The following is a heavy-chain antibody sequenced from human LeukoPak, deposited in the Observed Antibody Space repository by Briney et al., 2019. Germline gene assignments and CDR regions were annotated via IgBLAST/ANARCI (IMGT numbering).Heavy chain of an antibody. V-gene: IGHV3-30*03. CDR1: GFTFSSYA. Sequence: PGRSLRLSCAASGFTFSSYAMHWVRQAPGKGLEWVAFISYDGSNKYYADSVKGRFTISRDNAKNLLSLQMNSLRAEDTALYYCARGDTSLQRNDALDIWGQGTMVSVSS. J-gene: IGHJ3*02. D-gene: IGHD2/OR15-2a*01. CDR3: ARGDTSLQRNDALDI. CDR2: ISYDGSNK.